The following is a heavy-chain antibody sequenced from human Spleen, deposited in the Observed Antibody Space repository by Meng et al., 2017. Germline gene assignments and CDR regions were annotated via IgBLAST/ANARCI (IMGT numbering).Heavy chain of an antibody. V-gene: IGHV4-30-4*01. D-gene: IGHD6-6*01. J-gene: IGHJ5*02. CDR3: ARARRYSSSSHPLDP. CDR1: GGSFSSGDYY. Sequence: QVQLQESGPGLVKPSQTLALTCTVSGGSFSSGDYYWTCIRPPPGKGLAGIGYIYYSGSTYYNPSLKSRLTISVDTSKNQFSLKLSSVTAADTAVYYCARARRYSSSSHPLDPWGQGTLVTVSS. CDR2: IYYSGST.